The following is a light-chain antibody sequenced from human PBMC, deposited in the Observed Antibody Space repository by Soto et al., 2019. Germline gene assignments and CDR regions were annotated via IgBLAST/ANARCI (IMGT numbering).Light chain of an antibody. Sequence: AIELTQSRASLSVSVGDRVTITCRASQGISSALAWYQQNTGKAPKLLIYDASSLECGVPSRCSGRGSGTDFTLTISSLQPEDFATYYCQQFHNYPLTFGGGTKVEVK. CDR3: QQFHNYPLT. CDR1: QGISSA. J-gene: IGKJ4*01. V-gene: IGKV1D-13*01. CDR2: DAS.